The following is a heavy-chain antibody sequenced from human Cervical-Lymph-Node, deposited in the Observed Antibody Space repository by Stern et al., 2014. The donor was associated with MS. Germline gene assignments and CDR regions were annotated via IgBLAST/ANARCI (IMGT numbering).Heavy chain of an antibody. CDR2: IKEDGTEK. V-gene: IGHV3-7*01. D-gene: IGHD6-13*01. J-gene: IGHJ5*02. CDR3: TRDTWYGGCLDP. Sequence: EDQLVESGGGLVRPGGSLRLSCAASGMTVSSFWMSWVRQAPGRGLEWVASIKEDGTEKYYVDSVKGRFTISRDNAENSLYLQLNSLRAEDTALYYCTRDTWYGGCLDPWGQGTLVTVSS. CDR1: GMTVSSFW.